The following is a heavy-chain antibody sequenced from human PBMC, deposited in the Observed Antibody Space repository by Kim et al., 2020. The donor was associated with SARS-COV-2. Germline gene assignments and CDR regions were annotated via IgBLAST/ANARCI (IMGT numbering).Heavy chain of an antibody. CDR1: GGPISSGGYS. V-gene: IGHV4-30-2*01. Sequence: SETLSLTCAVSGGPISSGGYSWSWIRQPPGKGLEWIGYIYHSGSTYYNPSLKSRVTISVDRSRNQFSLKLSSVTAADTAVYYCAGGVYDYIWGSYRYSWFDPWGQGALVSVSS. CDR2: IYHSGST. D-gene: IGHD3-16*02. J-gene: IGHJ5*01. CDR3: AGGVYDYIWGSYRYSWFDP.